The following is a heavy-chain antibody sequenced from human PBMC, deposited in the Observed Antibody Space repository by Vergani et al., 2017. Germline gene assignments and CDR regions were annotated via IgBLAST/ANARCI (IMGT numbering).Heavy chain of an antibody. V-gene: IGHV3-9*01. D-gene: IGHD3/OR15-3a*01. CDR3: AKDIGLGGYNYYYGMDV. J-gene: IGHJ6*02. CDR2: ISWNSGSI. Sequence: EVQLVESGGGLVQPGRSLRLSCAASGFTFDDYAMHWVRQAPGKGLEWVSGISWNSGSIGYADSVKGRFTISRDKAKNSLYLQMNSLRAEDTALYYCAKDIGLGGYNYYYGMDVWGQGTTVTVSS. CDR1: GFTFDDYA.